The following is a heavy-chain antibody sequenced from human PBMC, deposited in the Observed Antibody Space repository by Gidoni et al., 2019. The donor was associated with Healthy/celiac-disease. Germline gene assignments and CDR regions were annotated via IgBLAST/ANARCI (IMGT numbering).Heavy chain of an antibody. Sequence: EVPLVATGGGLIQTGGSLLLSCSASGFPVRSNYMSWVRQATGKGLEWVSVIYSGGSTYYADSVKGRITISRDNSKNTLYLQMNSLRAEDTAVYYCARDKDYFDYWGQGTLVTVSS. V-gene: IGHV3-53*02. CDR1: GFPVRSNY. J-gene: IGHJ4*02. CDR3: ARDKDYFDY. CDR2: IYSGGST.